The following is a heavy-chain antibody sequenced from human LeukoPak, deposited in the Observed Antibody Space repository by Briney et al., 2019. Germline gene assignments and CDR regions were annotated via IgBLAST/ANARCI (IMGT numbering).Heavy chain of an antibody. J-gene: IGHJ5*02. V-gene: IGHV4-39*01. CDR2: IYYSGST. Sequence: PSETLSLTCAVYGGSFSGYYWGWLRQPPGKGLEWIGSIYYSGSTYYNPSLKSRVTISVDTSKNQFSLKLSSVTAADTAVYYCARQNYDFWSGPPALFDPWGQGTLVTVSS. CDR1: GGSFSGYY. CDR3: ARQNYDFWSGPPALFDP. D-gene: IGHD3-3*01.